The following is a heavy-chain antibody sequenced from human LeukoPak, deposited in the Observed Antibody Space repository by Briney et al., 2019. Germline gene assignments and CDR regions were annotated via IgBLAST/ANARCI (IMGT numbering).Heavy chain of an antibody. V-gene: IGHV4-30-4*08. CDR2: IYYSGST. J-gene: IGHJ4*02. D-gene: IGHD5-12*01. Sequence: SQTLSLTCTVSGGSISSGDYYWSWIRQPPATGLEWIGYIYYSGSTYYNPSLKSRVSISVDTSKNQFSLKLSSVTAADTAVYYCARERRGYDYDYWGQGTLVTVSS. CDR1: GGSISSGDYY. CDR3: ARERRGYDYDY.